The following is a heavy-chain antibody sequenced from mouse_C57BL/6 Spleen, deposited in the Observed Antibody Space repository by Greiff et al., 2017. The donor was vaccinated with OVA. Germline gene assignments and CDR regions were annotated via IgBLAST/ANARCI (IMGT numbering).Heavy chain of an antibody. CDR1: GYSFTDYN. Sequence: EVHLVESGPELVKPGASVKISCKASGYSFTDYNMNWVKQSNGKSLEWIGVINPNYGTTSYNQKFKGKATLTVDQSSSTAYMQLNSLTSEDSAVYYCARIYDGYYKDYYYAMDYWGQGTSVTVSS. CDR3: ARIYDGYYKDYYYAMDY. V-gene: IGHV1-39*01. J-gene: IGHJ4*01. D-gene: IGHD2-3*01. CDR2: INPNYGTT.